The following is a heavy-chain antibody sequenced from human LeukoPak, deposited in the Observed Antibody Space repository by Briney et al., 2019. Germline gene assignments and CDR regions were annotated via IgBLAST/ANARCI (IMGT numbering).Heavy chain of an antibody. CDR2: IIPILGIA. J-gene: IGHJ6*02. CDR1: GGTFSSYA. V-gene: IGHV1-69*04. CDR3: AANGDYGQTYYYYVMDV. Sequence: GASVKVSCKASGGTFSSYAISWVRQAPGQGLEWMGRIIPILGIANYAQKFQGRVTITADKSTSTAYMELSSLRSEDTAVYYCAANGDYGQTYYYYVMDVWGQGTLVTVSS. D-gene: IGHD4-17*01.